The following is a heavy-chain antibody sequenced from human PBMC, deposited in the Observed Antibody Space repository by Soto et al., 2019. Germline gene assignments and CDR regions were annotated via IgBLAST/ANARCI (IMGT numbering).Heavy chain of an antibody. V-gene: IGHV4-59*01. CDR2: IYYSGST. J-gene: IGHJ6*02. D-gene: IGHD2-15*01. CDR3: ARGRLHSYYYGMDV. CDR1: GGSISSYY. Sequence: SETLSLTCTVSGGSISSYYWSWIRQPPGKGLEWIGYIYYSGSTNYNPSLKSRVTISVDTSKNQFSLKLSSLTAADTAVYYCARGRLHSYYYGMDVWGQGTTVTVSS.